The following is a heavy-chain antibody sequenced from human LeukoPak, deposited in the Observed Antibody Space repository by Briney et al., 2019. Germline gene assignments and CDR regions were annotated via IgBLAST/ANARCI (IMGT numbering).Heavy chain of an antibody. CDR2: IKTDASEK. D-gene: IGHD4-17*01. V-gene: IGHV3-7*04. CDR1: GFIFSNCW. Sequence: GGSLRLSCETSGFIFSNCWMTWVRQAPGKGLEWVGNIKTDASEKYYADSVKGRFTISRDTSKNTLYLQMNSLRAEDTAVYYCARGYGDYVGATTTDYWGQGTLVPVSS. J-gene: IGHJ4*02. CDR3: ARGYGDYVGATTTDY.